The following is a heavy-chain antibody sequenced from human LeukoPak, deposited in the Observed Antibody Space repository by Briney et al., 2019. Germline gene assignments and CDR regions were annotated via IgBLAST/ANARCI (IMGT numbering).Heavy chain of an antibody. V-gene: IGHV3-7*01. CDR3: ARSRFGDNAFDI. Sequence: GGSLRLSCAASGFTFTSYWMSWVRQAPGKGLEWVANINQDGSEKYYVDSVKGRFTISRDNAKNSLYLQMNSLRAEDTAVYYCARSRFGDNAFDIWGQGTMVTVSS. CDR2: INQDGSEK. D-gene: IGHD3-10*02. J-gene: IGHJ3*02. CDR1: GFTFTSYW.